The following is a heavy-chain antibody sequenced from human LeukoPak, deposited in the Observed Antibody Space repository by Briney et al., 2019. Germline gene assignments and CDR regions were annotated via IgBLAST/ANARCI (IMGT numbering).Heavy chain of an antibody. V-gene: IGHV4-34*01. D-gene: IGHD3-22*01. J-gene: IGHJ4*02. CDR3: ARGGEYDSSGYFPNFDY. CDR2: INHSGST. Sequence: SETLSLTCAVYGGSFSGYYWSWIRQPPGKGLEGIGEINHSGSTNYNPSLKSRVTISVDTSKNQFSLKLSSVTAADTAVYYCARGGEYDSSGYFPNFDYWGQGTLVTVSS. CDR1: GGSFSGYY.